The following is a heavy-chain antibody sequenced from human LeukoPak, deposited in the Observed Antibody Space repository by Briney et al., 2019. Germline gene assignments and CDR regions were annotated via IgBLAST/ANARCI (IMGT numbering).Heavy chain of an antibody. J-gene: IGHJ4*02. Sequence: SETLSLTCTVSGASIRSYYWSWIRQAPGKGLEWVVFISYSGYTSYSPFLKSQAALSLDTSKSQFSQRMTSIPAADKAIYYCARGRNDNGGMFFDSWAQGTLATVSP. CDR3: ARGRNDNGGMFFDS. D-gene: IGHD4-23*01. V-gene: IGHV4-59*01. CDR2: ISYSGYT. CDR1: GASIRSYY.